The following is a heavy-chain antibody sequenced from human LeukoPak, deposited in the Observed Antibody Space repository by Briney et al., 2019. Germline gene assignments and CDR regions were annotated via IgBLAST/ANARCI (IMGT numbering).Heavy chain of an antibody. D-gene: IGHD3-22*01. CDR3: ARGPVVTNWFDP. J-gene: IGHJ5*02. V-gene: IGHV1-69*05. CDR2: IIPIFGTA. Sequence: SVKVSFKASGGTFSSYAISWVRQAPGQGLEWMGGIIPIFGTANYAQKFQGRVRITTSESTSTAYMELSSLRSEDTAVYYCARGPVVTNWFDPWGQGTLVTVSS. CDR1: GGTFSSYA.